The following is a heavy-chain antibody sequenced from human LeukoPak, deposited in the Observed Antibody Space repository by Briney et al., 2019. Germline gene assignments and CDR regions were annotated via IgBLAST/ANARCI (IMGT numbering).Heavy chain of an antibody. J-gene: IGHJ4*02. Sequence: SETLSLTCTVSGGSISSYYWSWIRQPPGKGLEWIGYIYYSGSTNYNPSLKSRVTISVDTSKNQFSLKLSSVTAADTAVYYCAKIAVAGTGDGDYWGQGTLVTVSS. CDR2: IYYSGST. V-gene: IGHV4-59*08. CDR3: AKIAVAGTGDGDY. D-gene: IGHD6-19*01. CDR1: GGSISSYY.